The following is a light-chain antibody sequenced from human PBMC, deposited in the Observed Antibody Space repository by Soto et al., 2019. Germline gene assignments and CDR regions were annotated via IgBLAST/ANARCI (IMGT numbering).Light chain of an antibody. V-gene: IGKV3-20*01. CDR1: QSVSSSY. CDR2: GAS. J-gene: IGKJ4*01. Sequence: IVLTQSPAILALSPGDRATLSCRASQSVSSSYLAWYQHKPGQAPRLLIHGASSRVTGIPDRFSGSGSGTDFTLTITRLEPEDFALYYCQQYQSLTFCEGTKVEIK. CDR3: QQYQSLT.